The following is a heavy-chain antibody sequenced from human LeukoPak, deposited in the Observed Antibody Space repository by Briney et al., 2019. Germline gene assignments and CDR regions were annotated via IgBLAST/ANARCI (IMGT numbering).Heavy chain of an antibody. D-gene: IGHD6-25*01. CDR3: AKHRAARTAPDAFDI. Sequence: GGSLRLSCAASGFTFSSYEMNWVRQAPGKGLEWVSSISSTGGATHYADSVKGRFSISRDNSENTLYFQMNSLRAEDTAVYFCAKHRAARTAPDAFDIWGQGTTVTVS. CDR1: GFTFSSYE. V-gene: IGHV3-23*01. J-gene: IGHJ3*02. CDR2: ISSTGGAT.